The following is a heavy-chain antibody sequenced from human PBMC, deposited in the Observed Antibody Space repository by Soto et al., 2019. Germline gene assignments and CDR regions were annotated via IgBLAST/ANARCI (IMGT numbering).Heavy chain of an antibody. CDR3: ARVQGLRDGYNVIDY. Sequence: AETLSLTCSVSGGSISSYYCSWIRQPPGKELEWSGYIYYSGSTNYNPSLKSRDTISVDTSKNQFSLKLSSVTAADTAVYYCARVQGLRDGYNVIDYWGQGTRVTVSS. CDR1: GGSISSYY. D-gene: IGHD5-12*01. CDR2: IYYSGST. V-gene: IGHV4-59*01. J-gene: IGHJ4*02.